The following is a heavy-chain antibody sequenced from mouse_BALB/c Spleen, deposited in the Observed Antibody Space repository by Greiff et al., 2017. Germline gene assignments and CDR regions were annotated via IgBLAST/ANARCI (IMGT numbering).Heavy chain of an antibody. CDR1: GFSLTSYG. V-gene: IGHV2-9*02. J-gene: IGHJ2*01. D-gene: IGHD4-1*01. Sequence: VQVVESGPGLVAPSQSLSITCTVSGFSLTSYGVHWVRQPPGKGLEWLGVIWAGGSTNYNSALMSRLSISKDNSKSQVFLKMNSLQTDDTAMYYCARGGTGTEGDFDYWGQGTTLTVSS. CDR3: ARGGTGTEGDFDY. CDR2: IWAGGST.